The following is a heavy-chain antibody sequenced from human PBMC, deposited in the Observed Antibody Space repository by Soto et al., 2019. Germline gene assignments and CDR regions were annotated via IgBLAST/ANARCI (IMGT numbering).Heavy chain of an antibody. Sequence: EVQLVESGGGLVQPGGSLRLSCAASGFTFSSYSMNWVRQAPGKGLEWVSYISSSSSTIYYADSVKGRFTICRDNAKNILYQQRDGLRDEDTAGYYCGRGGRGGSYAARDYVDYWGQGTLVTVSS. V-gene: IGHV3-48*02. J-gene: IGHJ4*02. D-gene: IGHD1-26*01. CDR1: GFTFSSYS. CDR3: GRGGRGGSYAARDYVDY. CDR2: ISSSSSTI.